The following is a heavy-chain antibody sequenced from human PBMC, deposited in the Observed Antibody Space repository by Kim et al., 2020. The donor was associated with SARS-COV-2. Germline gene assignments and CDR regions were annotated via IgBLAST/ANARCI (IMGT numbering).Heavy chain of an antibody. V-gene: IGHV7-4-1*02. Sequence: ASVKVSCKASGYTFTSYAMNWVRQAPGQGLEWMGWINTNTGNPTYAQGFTGRFVFSLDTSVSTAYLQISSLKAEDTAVYYCARGGSGWYGGDYYYYYYGMDVWGQGTTVTVSS. CDR2: INTNTGNP. J-gene: IGHJ6*02. CDR3: ARGGSGWYGGDYYYYYYGMDV. D-gene: IGHD6-19*01. CDR1: GYTFTSYA.